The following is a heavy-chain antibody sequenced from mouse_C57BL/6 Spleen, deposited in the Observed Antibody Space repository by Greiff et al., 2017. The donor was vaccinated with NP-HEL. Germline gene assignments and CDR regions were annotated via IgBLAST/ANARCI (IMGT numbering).Heavy chain of an antibody. D-gene: IGHD1-1*01. CDR1: GYTFTDYE. CDR2: IDPETGGT. CDR3: TREDGSKDFDY. V-gene: IGHV1-15*01. J-gene: IGHJ2*01. Sequence: QVQLQQSGAELVRPGASVTLSCKASGYTFTDYEMHWVKQTPVHGLEWIGAIDPETGGTAYNQKFKGKAILTADKSSSTAYMELRSLTSEDSAVYYCTREDGSKDFDYWGQGTTLTVSS.